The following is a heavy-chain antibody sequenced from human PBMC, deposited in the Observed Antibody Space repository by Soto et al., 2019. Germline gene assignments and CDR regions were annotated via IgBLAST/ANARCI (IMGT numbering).Heavy chain of an antibody. CDR1: GFTFSSYW. Sequence: GGSLRLSCAASGFTFSSYWMSWVRQAPGKGLEWVANIKQDGSEKYYVDSVKGRFTISRDNAKNSLYLQMNSLRAEDTAVYYCARVSSPYYDILTGYYSYYYYGMDVWGQGTTVTVSS. CDR2: IKQDGSEK. D-gene: IGHD3-9*01. J-gene: IGHJ6*02. CDR3: ARVSSPYYDILTGYYSYYYYGMDV. V-gene: IGHV3-7*05.